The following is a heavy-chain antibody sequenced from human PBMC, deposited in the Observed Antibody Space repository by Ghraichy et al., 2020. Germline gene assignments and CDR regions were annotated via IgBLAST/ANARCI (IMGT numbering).Heavy chain of an antibody. Sequence: ESLNISCVASGFAFSSYGFHWVRQAPGKGLEWISYISFTSNTIYYADSVEGRFTISRDNAKNSLYLQMNSLRHEDTAVYFCARSDNFRALDLWGQGTLVTVSS. CDR3: ARSDNFRALDL. CDR2: ISFTSNTI. V-gene: IGHV3-48*02. J-gene: IGHJ3*01. D-gene: IGHD5-24*01. CDR1: GFAFSSYG.